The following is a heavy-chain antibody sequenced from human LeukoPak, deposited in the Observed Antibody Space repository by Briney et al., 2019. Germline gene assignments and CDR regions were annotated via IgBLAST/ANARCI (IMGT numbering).Heavy chain of an antibody. CDR3: VKASTTVTSNWFDP. J-gene: IGHJ5*02. CDR2: ISGNGGST. Sequence: GGSLRLSCSASGFTFSRYAIHWVRQAPGKGLEYVSGISGNGGSTYYADSVKGRFTISRDNSKNTLYLQMSSLRAEDTAVYYCVKASTTVTSNWFDPWGQGTLVTVSS. CDR1: GFTFSRYA. V-gene: IGHV3-64D*09. D-gene: IGHD4-17*01.